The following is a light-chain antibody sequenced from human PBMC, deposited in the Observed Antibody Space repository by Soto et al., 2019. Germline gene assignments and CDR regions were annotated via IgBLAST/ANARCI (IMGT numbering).Light chain of an antibody. CDR3: QQSYSTQWT. CDR1: QSISSY. J-gene: IGKJ1*01. Sequence: DIQMTQSPSSLSASVGDRVTITCRASQSISSYLNRYQQKPGKAPKLLIYAASILQSGVPSRFSGSESGTDFTLTISSLQPEDIATNYCQQSYSTQWTFGQRTKVQIK. V-gene: IGKV1-39*01. CDR2: AAS.